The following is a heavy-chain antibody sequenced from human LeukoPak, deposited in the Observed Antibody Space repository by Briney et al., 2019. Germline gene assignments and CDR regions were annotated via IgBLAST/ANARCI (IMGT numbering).Heavy chain of an antibody. CDR2: IYYSGST. Sequence: SETLSLTCTVSGGSISSYYWSWIRQPPGKGLEWIGYIYYSGSTNYNPSLKSRVTIPVDTSKNQFSLKLSSVTAADTAVYYCAFYGGKKGGAFDIWGQGTMVTVSS. CDR3: AFYGGKKGGAFDI. D-gene: IGHD4-23*01. J-gene: IGHJ3*02. CDR1: GGSISSYY. V-gene: IGHV4-59*01.